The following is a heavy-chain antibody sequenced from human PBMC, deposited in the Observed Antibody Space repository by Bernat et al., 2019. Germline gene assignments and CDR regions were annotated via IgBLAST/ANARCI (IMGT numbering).Heavy chain of an antibody. Sequence: EVQLVESGGGLVQPGGSLRLSCAASGFAFSTYWMHWVRQAPGKGLVWVSRIKGDGSGTTYADSVKGRFTISRDNAKNTLYLQMNSLRAEDTAVYYCAREMVGATTWDYAFDIWGQGTMVTVSS. CDR2: IKGDGSGT. V-gene: IGHV3-74*01. CDR3: AREMVGATTWDYAFDI. D-gene: IGHD1-26*01. J-gene: IGHJ3*02. CDR1: GFAFSTYW.